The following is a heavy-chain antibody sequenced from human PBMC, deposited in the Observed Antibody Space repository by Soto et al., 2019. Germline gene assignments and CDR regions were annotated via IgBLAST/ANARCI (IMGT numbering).Heavy chain of an antibody. CDR2: VIPIIDKT. J-gene: IGHJ4*02. CDR1: GGPFTTYT. V-gene: IGHV1-69*08. Sequence: QVLLVQSGAEVKKPGSSVKVSGKASGGPFTTYTLSWVRQAPGQGLEWVGRVIPIIDKTDYAPRFQGRVTITADKSTGTTHMELSSLRSEDTAVYYCAKGGSGSHSWSRFEDWGQGTLVAVSS. CDR3: AKGGSGSHSWSRFED. D-gene: IGHD3-10*01.